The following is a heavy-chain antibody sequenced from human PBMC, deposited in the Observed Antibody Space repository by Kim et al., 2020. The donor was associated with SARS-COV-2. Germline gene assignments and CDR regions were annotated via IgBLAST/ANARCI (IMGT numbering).Heavy chain of an antibody. Sequence: AYAAPVKGRFTISRDDSKNTVYLQMSTLKTEDTGGYYCITDKDESGNYLGYWGQGTLVTVSS. D-gene: IGHD3-10*01. V-gene: IGHV3-15*01. CDR3: ITDKDESGNYLGY. J-gene: IGHJ4*02.